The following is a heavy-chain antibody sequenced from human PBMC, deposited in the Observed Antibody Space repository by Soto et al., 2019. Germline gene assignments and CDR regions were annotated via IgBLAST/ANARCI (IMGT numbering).Heavy chain of an antibody. CDR1: GFTFSAYA. CDR2: ITTRGGST. V-gene: IGHV3-23*01. J-gene: IGHJ4*02. CDR3: AKVPRFCAGGTCYGGYFDC. Sequence: EVQLSESGGGLIQPGGSLRLSCAASGFTFSAYAMSWVRQAPGKGLEWVSGITTRGGSTYYADSVKGRFTISRDNSKNTLYLQMNSLRAEDTAVYYCAKVPRFCAGGTCYGGYFDCWGQGTLVTVSS. D-gene: IGHD2-15*01.